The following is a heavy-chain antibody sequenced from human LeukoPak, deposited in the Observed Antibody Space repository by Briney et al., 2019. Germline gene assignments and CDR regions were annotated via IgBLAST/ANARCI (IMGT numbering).Heavy chain of an antibody. CDR2: IYHSGST. J-gene: IGHJ5*02. D-gene: IGHD3-10*01. CDR3: ARDRGSGSYSYNWFDP. CDR1: GYSISSGYY. V-gene: IGHV4-38-2*02. Sequence: PSETLSLTCTVSGYSISSGYYWGWIRQPPGKGLEWIGSIYHSGSTYYNPSLKSRVTISVDTSKNQFSLKLSSVTAADTAVYYCARDRGSGSYSYNWFDPWGQGTLVTVSS.